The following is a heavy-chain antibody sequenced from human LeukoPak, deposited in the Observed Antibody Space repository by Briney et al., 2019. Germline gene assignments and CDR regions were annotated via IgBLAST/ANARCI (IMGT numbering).Heavy chain of an antibody. V-gene: IGHV3-7*01. J-gene: IGHJ4*02. Sequence: GGSLRLSCAVSGLTFSSSWMDWVRQAPGKGLEWVASINPEGSEKYSADSVKGRFTISKDNAKNSLYLQMDSLRVEDTAFYYCARDLAYSRLDYWGQGMLVTVSS. CDR2: INPEGSEK. CDR3: ARDLAYSRLDY. D-gene: IGHD5-18*01. CDR1: GLTFSSSW.